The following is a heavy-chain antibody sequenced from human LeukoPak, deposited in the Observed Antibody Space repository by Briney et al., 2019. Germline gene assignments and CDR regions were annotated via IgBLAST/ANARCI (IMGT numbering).Heavy chain of an antibody. D-gene: IGHD3-3*01. CDR3: ARDYDFWSGYPYFDY. Sequence: GRSLRLSCAASGFTFSSYAMHWVRQAPGKGLEWVAAISYDGSNKYYADSVKGRFTISRDNSKNTLYLQMNSLRAEGTAVYYCARDYDFWSGYPYFDYWGQGTLVTVSS. CDR1: GFTFSSYA. V-gene: IGHV3-30-3*01. J-gene: IGHJ4*02. CDR2: ISYDGSNK.